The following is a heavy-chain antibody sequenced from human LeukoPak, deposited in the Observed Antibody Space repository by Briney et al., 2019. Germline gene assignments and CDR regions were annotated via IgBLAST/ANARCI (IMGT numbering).Heavy chain of an antibody. CDR3: AKGSCSGTSCYSDY. D-gene: IGHD2-2*02. CDR1: GFTFRSYA. CDR2: ISGTGGST. J-gene: IGHJ4*02. V-gene: IGHV3-23*01. Sequence: GGSLRLSCAASGFTFRSYAMSWVRQAPGKGLEWVLAISGTGGSTYYADSVKGRFTISRDNSKNTLYLQMNSLRAEDTAIYYCAKGSCSGTSCYSDYWGQGTLVTVSS.